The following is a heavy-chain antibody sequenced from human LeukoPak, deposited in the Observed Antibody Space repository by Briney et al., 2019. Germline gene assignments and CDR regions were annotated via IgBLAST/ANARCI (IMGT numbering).Heavy chain of an antibody. CDR1: GFTFSSYE. CDR2: ISSSGSTI. CDR3: AKDTEKITMIVVVMAY. J-gene: IGHJ4*02. Sequence: TGGSLRLSCAASGFTFSSYEMNWVRQAPGKGLEWVSYISSSGSTIYYADSVKGRFTISRDNSKNTLYLQMNSLRAEDTAVYYCAKDTEKITMIVVVMAYWGQGTLVTVSS. V-gene: IGHV3-48*03. D-gene: IGHD3-22*01.